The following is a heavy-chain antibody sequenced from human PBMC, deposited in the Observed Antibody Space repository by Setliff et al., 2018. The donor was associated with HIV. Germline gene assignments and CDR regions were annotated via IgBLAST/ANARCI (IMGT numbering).Heavy chain of an antibody. CDR2: IYYSGST. J-gene: IGHJ5*02. Sequence: SETLSLTCTVSGGSISSHYWSWIRQPPGKGLEWIGSIYYSGSTNYMPSLQSRVTISLDTSKNQFSLKLTSVTAADTAVYYCARGGTSSNWFGPWGQGTLVTVSS. V-gene: IGHV4-59*11. D-gene: IGHD2-2*01. CDR1: GGSISSHY. CDR3: ARGGTSSNWFGP.